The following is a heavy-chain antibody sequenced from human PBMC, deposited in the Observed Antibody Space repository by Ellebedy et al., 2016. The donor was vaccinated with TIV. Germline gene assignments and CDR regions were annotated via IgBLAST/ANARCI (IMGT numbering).Heavy chain of an antibody. CDR3: ASPPGVVAL. V-gene: IGHV3-7*03. D-gene: IGHD3-10*01. CDR2: IDQDGSGR. CDR1: GFTLSNWW. Sequence: GESLKISCTASGFTLSNWWMSWVRQAPGKGLEWVANIDQDGSGRYYVGSVRGRFTISRDNAKNSLYLQMNSLRAEDTAVYYCASPPGVVALWGQGTLVTVSS. J-gene: IGHJ4*02.